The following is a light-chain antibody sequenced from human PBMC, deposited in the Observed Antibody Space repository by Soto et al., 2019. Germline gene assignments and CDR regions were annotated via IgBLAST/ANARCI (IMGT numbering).Light chain of an antibody. V-gene: IGLV2-11*02. J-gene: IGLJ2*01. CDR1: GNDVGQYNY. CDR2: DVT. CDR3: CSYAGSYTLV. Sequence: QSVLTQPASISGSPGQSLTISCTGSGNDVGQYNYVSWYQQYPGEAPKVVIYDVTRRPSGVPDRFSGSKSGNTASLTISGLQAEDEADYFCCSYAGSYTLVFGGGTKVTVL.